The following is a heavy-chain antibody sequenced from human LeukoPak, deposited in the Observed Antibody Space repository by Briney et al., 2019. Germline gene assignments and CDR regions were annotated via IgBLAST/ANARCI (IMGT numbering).Heavy chain of an antibody. CDR3: ARGGGPFDY. CDR2: IYTSGST. D-gene: IGHD3-16*01. V-gene: IGHV4-61*02. Sequence: PSQTLSLTCTVSGGSISSGSYYWSWIRQPAGKGLEWIGRIYTSGSTNYNPSLKSRVTISVDTPKNQFSLKLSSVTAADTAVYYCARGGGPFDYWGQGTLVTVSS. J-gene: IGHJ4*02. CDR1: GGSISSGSYY.